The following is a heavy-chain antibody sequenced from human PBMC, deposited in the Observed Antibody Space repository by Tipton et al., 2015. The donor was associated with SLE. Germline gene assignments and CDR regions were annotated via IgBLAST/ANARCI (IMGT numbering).Heavy chain of an antibody. CDR2: INHSGST. V-gene: IGHV4-34*01. D-gene: IGHD4-17*01. CDR3: ARPLGVTTSLAFGY. J-gene: IGHJ4*02. Sequence: TLSLTCAVYGGSFSGYYWSWIRQPPGKGLEWIGEINHSGSTNYNPSLKSRVTISVDTSKNQFSLKLSSVTAADTAVYYCARPLGVTTSLAFGYWGQGTLVTVSS. CDR1: GGSFSGYY.